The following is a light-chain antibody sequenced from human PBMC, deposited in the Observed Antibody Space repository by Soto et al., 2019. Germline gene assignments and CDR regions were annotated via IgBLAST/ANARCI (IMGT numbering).Light chain of an antibody. CDR3: CSYAGSYTWV. CDR1: SSDVGDYNY. Sequence: QSALTQPRSVSGSPGQAVTISCTGTSSDVGDYNYVSWYQQHPGKAPKVMIYDVSKRPSGVPDRLSGSKSGNTASLTISGLQAEDEADYYCCSYAGSYTWVFGGGTKLTVL. J-gene: IGLJ3*02. CDR2: DVS. V-gene: IGLV2-11*01.